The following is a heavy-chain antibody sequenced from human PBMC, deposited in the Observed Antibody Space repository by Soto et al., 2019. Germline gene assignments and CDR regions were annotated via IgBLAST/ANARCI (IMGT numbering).Heavy chain of an antibody. Sequence: EVQLLESGGGLVQPGGSLRLSCAASGFTFSSYAMNWVRQAPGKGLEWVSVISGSDGSTYYADSVKGRFPISRDNSKNTLNLQMNSLRAEDTAVYYCARRSSSWYFDYWGQGALVTGSS. CDR2: ISGSDGST. CDR3: ARRSSSWYFDY. D-gene: IGHD6-13*01. V-gene: IGHV3-23*01. J-gene: IGHJ4*02. CDR1: GFTFSSYA.